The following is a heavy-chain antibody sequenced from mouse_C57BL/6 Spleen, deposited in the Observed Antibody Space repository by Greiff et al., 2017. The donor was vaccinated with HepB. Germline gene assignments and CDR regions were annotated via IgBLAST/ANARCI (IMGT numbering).Heavy chain of an antibody. CDR3: TGGGDFDY. CDR2: IRLKSDNYET. V-gene: IGHV6-3*01. Sequence: EVKLVESGGGLVQPGGSMKLSCVASGFTFSNYWMNWVRQFPEKGLEWVAQIRLKSDNYETHYAESVKGRFTISRDDSKSSVYLQMNNVRAEDTGIYYCTGGGDFDYWGQGTTLTVSS. CDR1: GFTFSNYW. J-gene: IGHJ2*01.